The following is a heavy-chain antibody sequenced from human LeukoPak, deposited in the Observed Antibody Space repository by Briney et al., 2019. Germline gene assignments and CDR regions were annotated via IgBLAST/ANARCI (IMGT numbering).Heavy chain of an antibody. CDR2: ISAYNGNT. CDR1: RYTFPSYR. D-gene: IGHD1-26*01. CDR3: ARDELLFDY. Sequence: ASVKVSFMASRYTFPSYRLSWVRQAPGQGLEWMGWISAYNGNTNYAQKLQGRFTMTTDTSTSTAYMELRSLRSDDTAVYYCARDELLFDYWGQGTLVTVSS. V-gene: IGHV1-18*04. J-gene: IGHJ4*02.